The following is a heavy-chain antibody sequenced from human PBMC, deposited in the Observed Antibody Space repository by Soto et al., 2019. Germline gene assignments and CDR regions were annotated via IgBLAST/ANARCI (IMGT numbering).Heavy chain of an antibody. D-gene: IGHD3-3*01. V-gene: IGHV4-39*01. CDR3: ARQDFWSGYSPHYYYYGMDV. CDR2: FYYSENT. Sequence: NPSETLSLTCSVSGGSISSKSYSWGWIRQPPGKGLEWIGTFYYSENTYYNPSLKSRVTISVDTSKNQFSLKLSSVTAADTAVYYCARQDFWSGYSPHYYYYGMDVWGQGTTVTVSS. CDR1: GGSISSKSYS. J-gene: IGHJ6*02.